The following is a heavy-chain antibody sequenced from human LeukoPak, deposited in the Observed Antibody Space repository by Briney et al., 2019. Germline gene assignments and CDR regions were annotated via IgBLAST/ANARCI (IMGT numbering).Heavy chain of an antibody. CDR1: GFSVSNYY. CDR3: AKSLGGVSVVAAADY. CDR2: IYSGGNT. V-gene: IGHV3-53*01. Sequence: GGSLSLSCAASGFSVSNYYMSWVRQAPGKGLEWVSVIYSGGNTYYTDSVKGRFTISRDNPKNTLYLQMSSLRVEDTAVYYCAKSLGGVSVVAAADYWGQGTLVTVSS. D-gene: IGHD2-15*01. J-gene: IGHJ4*02.